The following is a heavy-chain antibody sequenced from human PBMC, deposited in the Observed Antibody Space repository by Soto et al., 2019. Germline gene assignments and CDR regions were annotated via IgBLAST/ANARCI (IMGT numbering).Heavy chain of an antibody. D-gene: IGHD6-19*01. CDR1: GFTFSSYS. CDR2: ISSSSSTI. J-gene: IGHJ4*02. V-gene: IGHV3-48*01. CDR3: ARDTGGAAYSSGWYGY. Sequence: EVQLVESGGGLVQPGGSLRLSCAASGFTFSSYSMNWVRQAPGKGLEWVSYISSSSSTIYYADYVKGRFTISRDNAKNSLYLQMNSLRAEDTAVYYCARDTGGAAYSSGWYGYWGQGTLVTVSS.